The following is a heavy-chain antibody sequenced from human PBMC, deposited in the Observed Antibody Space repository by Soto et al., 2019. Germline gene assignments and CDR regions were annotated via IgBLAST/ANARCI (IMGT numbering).Heavy chain of an antibody. CDR2: IYYSGTT. CDR3: ARESYYGSGANVVAY. Sequence: SETLSLTCTVSGGSISGYYWSWIRQPPGKGLGWIGYIYYSGTTSYNPSLNSRVTMSVDTSKNQFSLKVNSVTAADTAVYYCARESYYGSGANVVAYWGQGTLVTVSS. V-gene: IGHV4-59*01. D-gene: IGHD3-10*01. J-gene: IGHJ4*02. CDR1: GGSISGYY.